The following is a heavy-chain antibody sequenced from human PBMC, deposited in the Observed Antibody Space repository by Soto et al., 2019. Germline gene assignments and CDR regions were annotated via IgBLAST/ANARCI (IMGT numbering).Heavy chain of an antibody. Sequence: SETLSLTCTVSGGSISSGGYYWSWIRQHPGKGLEWIGYIYYSGSTYYNPSLKSRVTISVDTSKNQFSLKLSSVTAADTAVYYCARLQYCGSTSCYAYTYYFDYWGQGTLVTVSS. V-gene: IGHV4-31*03. CDR2: IYYSGST. D-gene: IGHD2-2*01. CDR1: GGSISSGGYY. CDR3: ARLQYCGSTSCYAYTYYFDY. J-gene: IGHJ4*02.